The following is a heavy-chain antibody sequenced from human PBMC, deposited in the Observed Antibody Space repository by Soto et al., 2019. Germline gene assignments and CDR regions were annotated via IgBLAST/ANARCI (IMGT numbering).Heavy chain of an antibody. CDR3: ARESCSYRGGGPMVVAATYYYGMDV. CDR2: ISAYNGNT. CDR1: GYTFTSYG. J-gene: IGHJ6*02. Sequence: QVQVVQSGAEVKKPGASVKVSCKASGYTFTSYGISWVRQAPGQGLERMGWISAYNGNTNDAQKQQGRVTMTTDTSTSTAYRELRSRSCDDRPGYYCARESCSYRGGGPMVVAATYYYGMDVWGQGTTVTVSS. V-gene: IGHV1-18*01. D-gene: IGHD2-15*01.